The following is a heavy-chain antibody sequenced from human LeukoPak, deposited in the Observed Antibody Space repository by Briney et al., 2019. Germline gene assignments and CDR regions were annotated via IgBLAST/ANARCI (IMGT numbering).Heavy chain of an antibody. Sequence: SETLSLTRTVSGGSISSSSYYWGWIRQPPGKGLEWIGSIYYSGSTYYNPSLKSRVTISVDTSKNQFSLKLSSVTAADTAVYYCARQRGLLWFGELLPPNNFDYWGQGTLVTVSS. CDR3: ARQRGLLWFGELLPPNNFDY. J-gene: IGHJ4*02. CDR2: IYYSGST. V-gene: IGHV4-39*01. D-gene: IGHD3-10*01. CDR1: GGSISSSSYY.